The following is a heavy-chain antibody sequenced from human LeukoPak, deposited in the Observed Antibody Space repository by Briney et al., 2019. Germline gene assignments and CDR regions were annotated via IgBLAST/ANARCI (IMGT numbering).Heavy chain of an antibody. CDR3: AKASRPVTPTFDC. V-gene: IGHV3-23*01. CDR1: GFTFSSYG. CDR2: ISASGSGT. J-gene: IGHJ4*02. Sequence: PGGSLRLSCAASGFTFSSYGMSWVRQAPGKGLEWVSAISASGSGTYYAASVKGRFTISRDNAKNSVYLQMNSLRAEDTAVYYCAKASRPVTPTFDCWGQGTLVTVSS. D-gene: IGHD4-17*01.